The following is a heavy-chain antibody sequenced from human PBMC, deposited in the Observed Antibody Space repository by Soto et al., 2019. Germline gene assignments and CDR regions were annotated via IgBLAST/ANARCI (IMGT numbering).Heavy chain of an antibody. CDR3: AGPGRDFWSGRHYFDY. Sequence: QGQLVESGGGVVQPGKSLRLSCAASGFVFSDYAMHWVRQAPGKGLAWVAFISYDESNTYYVDSVKGRFTISRDNSKNTLYLQMNSLRAEDTAVYYCAGPGRDFWSGRHYFDYWGQGTLVTVSS. CDR2: ISYDESNT. CDR1: GFVFSDYA. V-gene: IGHV3-30*03. D-gene: IGHD3-3*01. J-gene: IGHJ4*02.